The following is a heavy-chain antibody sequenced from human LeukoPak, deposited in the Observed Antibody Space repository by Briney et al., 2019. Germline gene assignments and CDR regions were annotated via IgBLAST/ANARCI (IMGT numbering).Heavy chain of an antibody. CDR2: IYHSGTT. CDR1: GGSISSGSYY. V-gene: IGHV4-30-2*01. D-gene: IGHD3-10*01. J-gene: IGHJ4*02. Sequence: PSETLSLTCTVSGGSISSGSYYWSWIRQPPGKGLEWIGYIYHSGTTYYNPSLKSRVTISVDRSKNQFSLKLSSVTAADTAVYYCASSYGSGSYYHDYWGQGTLVTVSS. CDR3: ASSYGSGSYYHDY.